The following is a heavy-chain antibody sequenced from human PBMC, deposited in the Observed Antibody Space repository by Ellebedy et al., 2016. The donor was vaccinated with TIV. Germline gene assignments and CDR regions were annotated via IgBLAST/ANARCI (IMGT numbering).Heavy chain of an antibody. J-gene: IGHJ4*02. Sequence: SGPTLAKPTQTFTLTCNFAGFPVSTSGVGVGWIRQPPGKAREWLAPIFWNDVKRYSPSLKSRLTITKDTAKNQVVFKMTSMDPVDTATNYCAHRIRGYGYDYSFDYWGQGTLVTVSS. CDR1: GFPVSTSGVG. CDR2: IFWNDVK. CDR3: AHRIRGYGYDYSFDY. V-gene: IGHV2-5*01. D-gene: IGHD5-18*01.